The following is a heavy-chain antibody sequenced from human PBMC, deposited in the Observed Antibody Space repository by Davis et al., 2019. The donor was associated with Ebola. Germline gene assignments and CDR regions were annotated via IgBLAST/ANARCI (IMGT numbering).Heavy chain of an antibody. V-gene: IGHV1-69*05. CDR1: GGTFSSYA. CDR2: IIPIFGTA. J-gene: IGHJ6*02. CDR3: ATNSGGIAAAGKGYYYYGMDV. D-gene: IGHD6-13*01. Sequence: SVKVSCKASGGTFSSYAISWVRQAPGQGLEWMGGIIPIFGTANYAQKFQGWVTMTRDTSISTAYMELSRLRSDDTAVYYCATNSGGIAAAGKGYYYYGMDVWGQGTTVTVSS.